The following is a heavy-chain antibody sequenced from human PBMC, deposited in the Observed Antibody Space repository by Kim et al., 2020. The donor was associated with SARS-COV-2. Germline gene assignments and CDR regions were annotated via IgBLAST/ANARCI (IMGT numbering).Heavy chain of an antibody. CDR1: GYTFTSYG. J-gene: IGHJ6*02. D-gene: IGHD3-10*01. V-gene: IGHV1-18*01. CDR3: ARCITLVRGVIMSYGMDV. CDR2: INTYNDNT. Sequence: ASVKVSCKASGYTFTSYGISWVRQAPGQGLEWMGWINTYNDNTNYAQKLQGRVTMTTDTSTSTAYMELRSLRSDDTAVFYCARCITLVRGVIMSYGMDVWGRGTTVTVSS.